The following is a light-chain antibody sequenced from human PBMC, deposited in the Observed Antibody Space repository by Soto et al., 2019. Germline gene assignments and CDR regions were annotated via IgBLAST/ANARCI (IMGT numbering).Light chain of an antibody. CDR1: QTISSW. V-gene: IGKV1-5*03. CDR2: KAS. J-gene: IGKJ4*01. Sequence: DIQMTQSPSTLSGSVGDRVTITCRASQTISSWLAWYQQKPGKAPKLLIYKASTLKSGVPSRFSGSGSGTEFTLTISSLEPEDSAVYYCQQRSHWLTFGEGTKVDI. CDR3: QQRSHWLT.